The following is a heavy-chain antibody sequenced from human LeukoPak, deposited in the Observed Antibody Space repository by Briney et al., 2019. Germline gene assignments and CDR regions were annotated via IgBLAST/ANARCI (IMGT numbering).Heavy chain of an antibody. CDR3: AKDQVRGYSYGSYFDY. CDR2: IRYDGSNK. CDR1: GFTFSSYG. D-gene: IGHD5-18*01. V-gene: IGHV3-30*02. J-gene: IGHJ4*02. Sequence: GGSLRLSCAASGFTFSSYGMHWVRQAPGKGLEWVAFIRYDGSNKYYADSAKGRFTIPRDNSKNTLYLQMNSLRAEDTAVYYCAKDQVRGYSYGSYFDYWGQGTLVTVSS.